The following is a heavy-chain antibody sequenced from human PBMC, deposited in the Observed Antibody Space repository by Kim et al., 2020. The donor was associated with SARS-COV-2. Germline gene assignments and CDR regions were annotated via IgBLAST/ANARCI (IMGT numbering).Heavy chain of an antibody. CDR3: ARRIPTVNFDY. CDR1: GGSISSSSYY. CDR2: IYYSGST. Sequence: SETLSLTCTVSGGSISSSSYYWGWIRQPPGKGLEWIGSIYYSGSTYYNPSLKSRVTISVDTSKNQFSLKLSSVTAADTAVYYCARRIPTVNFDYWGQGTLVTVSS. D-gene: IGHD4-17*01. J-gene: IGHJ4*02. V-gene: IGHV4-39*01.